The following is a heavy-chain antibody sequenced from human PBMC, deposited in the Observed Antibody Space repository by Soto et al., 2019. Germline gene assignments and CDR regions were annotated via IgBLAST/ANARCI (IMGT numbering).Heavy chain of an antibody. D-gene: IGHD2-15*01. CDR1: GYTFTSFG. J-gene: IGHJ3*02. V-gene: IGHV1-18*01. CDR2: ISAYNGNT. CDR3: ARDHRGGTDAFDI. Sequence: QVQLVQSGAEVKKPGASVKVSCKASGYTFTSFGISWVRQAPGQGLEWMGWISAYNGNTNYAENLQGRVTMTTDTSTSTAYMELRIRSSDDTAVYYCARDHRGGTDAFDIWGQGTMVTVSS.